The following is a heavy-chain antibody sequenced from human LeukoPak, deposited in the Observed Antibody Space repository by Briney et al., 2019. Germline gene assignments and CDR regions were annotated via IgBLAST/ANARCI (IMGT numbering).Heavy chain of an antibody. V-gene: IGHV6-1*01. CDR2: TYYRSSWYN. J-gene: IGHJ5*02. CDR3: ARRLTQYDCFDP. D-gene: IGHD2-2*01. CDR1: GDSVSSNSVT. Sequence: SQTLSLTCAISGDSVSSNSVTWNWIRQSPSRGLEWLGRTYYRSSWYNDYAVSVRGRITINPDTSRNQFSLHLNSVTPEDTAVYYCARRLTQYDCFDPWGQGILVTVSS.